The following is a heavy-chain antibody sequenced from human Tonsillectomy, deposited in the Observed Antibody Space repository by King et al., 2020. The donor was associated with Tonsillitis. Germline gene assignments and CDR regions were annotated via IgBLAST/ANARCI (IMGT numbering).Heavy chain of an antibody. V-gene: IGHV3-7*01. CDR1: EFTFSTYW. J-gene: IGHJ4*02. CDR3: ARAGAGYEGFDY. D-gene: IGHD5-12*01. CDR2: IKQDGSEK. Sequence: VQLVESGGGLVQPGGSLRLSCAASEFTFSTYWMTWVRQAPGKGLEWVANIKQDGSEKYYADSVRGRFTISRDNAENSLYLQMSSLRAEDTAVYYCARAGAGYEGFDYWGQETLVTVSS.